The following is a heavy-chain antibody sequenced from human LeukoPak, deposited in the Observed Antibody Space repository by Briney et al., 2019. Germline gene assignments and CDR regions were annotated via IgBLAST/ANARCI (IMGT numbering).Heavy chain of an antibody. Sequence: GGSLRLSCAASGFTFSSYSMNWVRQAPGKGLEWVSYISSSGTIIYYADSVKGRFTVSRDNAKKSLYLQMNSLRAEDTAVYYCAREPSSPGIAAADFDYWGQGTLVTVSS. CDR3: AREPSSPGIAAADFDY. J-gene: IGHJ4*02. CDR2: ISSSGTII. D-gene: IGHD6-13*01. CDR1: GFTFSSYS. V-gene: IGHV3-48*04.